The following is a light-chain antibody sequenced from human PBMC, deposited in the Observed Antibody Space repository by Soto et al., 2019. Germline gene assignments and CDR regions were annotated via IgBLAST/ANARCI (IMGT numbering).Light chain of an antibody. CDR3: NSYTSSGYV. Sequence: QSVLTQPASVSGSPGQSITVSCTGTSSDVGGYNFVSWYQQHPGKAPKLMIYEVSNQPSGVSNRFSGSKSGNTASLTISGLQPEDEADYYCNSYTSSGYVFGAGTKLTVL. J-gene: IGLJ1*01. CDR1: SSDVGGYNF. V-gene: IGLV2-14*01. CDR2: EVS.